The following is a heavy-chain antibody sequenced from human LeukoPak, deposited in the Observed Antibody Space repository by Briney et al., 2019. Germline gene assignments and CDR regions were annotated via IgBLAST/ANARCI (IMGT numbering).Heavy chain of an antibody. D-gene: IGHD3-22*01. Sequence: GGSLRLSCAASGFTFTNYAMNWVRQAPGKGLEWVSSISSSSSYVYYADSAKGRFTISRDNAKNSLYLEMNSLRDEDTAVYYCARVDWMIGAFDIWGQGTMVTVSS. CDR1: GFTFTNYA. CDR3: ARVDWMIGAFDI. J-gene: IGHJ3*02. V-gene: IGHV3-21*01. CDR2: ISSSSSYV.